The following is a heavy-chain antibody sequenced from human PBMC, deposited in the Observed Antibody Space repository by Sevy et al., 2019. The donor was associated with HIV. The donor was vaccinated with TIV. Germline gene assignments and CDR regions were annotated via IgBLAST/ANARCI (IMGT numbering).Heavy chain of an antibody. Sequence: SETLSLTCPVSGYSITSGYLWGWIRQPPGKGLEWIGSVYHSGSTYYNPSPNSGVIISVDTSRNQFSLKLNSVTAADTAVYYCARHSHGAGTYYVPFDSWGQGTLVTVSS. CDR3: ARHSHGAGTYYVPFDS. CDR1: GYSITSGYL. CDR2: VYHSGST. D-gene: IGHD3-10*01. V-gene: IGHV4-38-2*01. J-gene: IGHJ4*02.